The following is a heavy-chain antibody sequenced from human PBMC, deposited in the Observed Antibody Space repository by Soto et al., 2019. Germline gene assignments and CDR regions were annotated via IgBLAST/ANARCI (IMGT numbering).Heavy chain of an antibody. V-gene: IGHV3-21*01. J-gene: IGHJ4*02. CDR2: ITSSSSYI. Sequence: GSLRLSCAASGFTFSRYSMNWVRQAPGKGLEWVSSITSSSSYIYYADSVKGRFTISRDNAKNSLYLQMNSLRAEDTAVYYCARDPTGYYDSSGYLDWGQGTLVTVSS. CDR1: GFTFSRYS. D-gene: IGHD3-22*01. CDR3: ARDPTGYYDSSGYLD.